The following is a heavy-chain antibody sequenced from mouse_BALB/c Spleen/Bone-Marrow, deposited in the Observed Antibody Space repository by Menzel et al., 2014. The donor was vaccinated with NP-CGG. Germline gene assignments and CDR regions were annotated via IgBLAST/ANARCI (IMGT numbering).Heavy chain of an antibody. CDR1: GFTFTDYY. V-gene: IGHV7-3*02. J-gene: IGHJ2*01. CDR3: ASDMGGFLFDY. Sequence: EVKLQESGGGLVQPGGSLRLSCATSGFTFTDYYMNWVRQPPGKALEWLGFIRNKAYGYTKEYSASVKCPFTISRDNSQGILYLQMNSLRAEDSASYYCASDMGGFLFDYWGQGTTLTVSS. CDR2: IRNKAYGYTK. D-gene: IGHD4-1*01.